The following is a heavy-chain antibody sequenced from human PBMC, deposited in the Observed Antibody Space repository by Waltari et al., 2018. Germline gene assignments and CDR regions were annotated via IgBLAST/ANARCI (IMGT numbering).Heavy chain of an antibody. CDR3: ARADKYYYGSGSPLGY. D-gene: IGHD3-10*01. J-gene: IGHJ4*02. CDR1: GGTFSSYA. Sequence: QVQLVQSGAEAKKPGSSAKVSCKASGGTFSSYAISWVRQAHGQGLEWMGRITPSFGTANYAQKFQGRVTITADESTSTAYMELSSLRSEDTAVYYCARADKYYYGSGSPLGYWGQGTLVTVSS. CDR2: ITPSFGTA. V-gene: IGHV1-69*15.